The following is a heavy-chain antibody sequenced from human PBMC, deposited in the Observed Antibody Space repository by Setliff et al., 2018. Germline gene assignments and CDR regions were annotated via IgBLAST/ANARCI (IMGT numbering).Heavy chain of an antibody. CDR3: ARRLRGSAWYVRLGEDY. Sequence: SGGSLRLSCAASGFSFSSYGIHWVRQAPGKGLEWVAAIWYDGSNENYADSVKGRFTISRDNANQSLYLQMNSLRAEDTAVYYCARRLRGSAWYVRLGEDYWGQGVLVTV. CDR1: GFSFSSYG. J-gene: IGHJ4*02. CDR2: IWYDGSNE. V-gene: IGHV3-33*01. D-gene: IGHD2-21*02.